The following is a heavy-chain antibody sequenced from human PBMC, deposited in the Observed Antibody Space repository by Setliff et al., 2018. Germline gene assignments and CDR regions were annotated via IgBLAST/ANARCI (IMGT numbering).Heavy chain of an antibody. CDR1: GFTFSRYW. Sequence: PGGSLRLSCVTSGFTFSRYWMSWVRQAPGKGLEWVANIKEDGSEKYYVDSVKGRFTISRDNAKNSLYLQMNSLRAEDTAVYYCARVYDFWSGYYVGYWGQGTLVTVSS. D-gene: IGHD3-3*01. CDR3: ARVYDFWSGYYVGY. V-gene: IGHV3-7*01. J-gene: IGHJ4*02. CDR2: IKEDGSEK.